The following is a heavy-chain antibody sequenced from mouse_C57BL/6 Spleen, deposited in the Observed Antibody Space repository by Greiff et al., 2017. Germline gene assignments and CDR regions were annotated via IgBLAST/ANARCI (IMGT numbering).Heavy chain of an antibody. V-gene: IGHV6-6*01. CDR2: IRNKANNHAT. J-gene: IGHJ4*01. CDR1: GFTFSDAW. Sequence: EVKLLESGGGLVQPGGSMKLSCAASGFTFSDAWMDWVRQSPEKGLEWVAEIRNKANNHATYYAESVKGRFTISRDDSKSSVYLHMNSLRAEDTGIYYCTKPGVDYAMDYWGQGTSVTVSS. D-gene: IGHD1-1*01. CDR3: TKPGVDYAMDY.